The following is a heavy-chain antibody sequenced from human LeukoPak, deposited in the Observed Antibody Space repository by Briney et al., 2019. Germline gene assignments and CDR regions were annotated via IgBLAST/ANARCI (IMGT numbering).Heavy chain of an antibody. CDR1: GGSISSYY. D-gene: IGHD4-17*01. Sequence: SETLSLTCTVSGGSISSYYWSWIRQPAGKGLEWIGRIYTSGSTNYNPSLKSRVTISVDTSKNQFSLKLSSVTAADTAVYYCARDGTVTTNFDYWGQGTLVTVSS. V-gene: IGHV4-4*07. J-gene: IGHJ4*02. CDR2: IYTSGST. CDR3: ARDGTVTTNFDY.